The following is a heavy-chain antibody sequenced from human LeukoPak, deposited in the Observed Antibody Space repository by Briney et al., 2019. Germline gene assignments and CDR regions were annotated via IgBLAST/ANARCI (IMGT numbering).Heavy chain of an antibody. V-gene: IGHV4-4*02. D-gene: IGHD3-22*01. J-gene: IGHJ4*02. CDR3: AGLVGRYSSGLYYYYFDY. CDR2: MYLSGTT. Sequence: SATLSLTCTVSGDSINSLDLWSWVRQPPGMGLEWIGEMYLSGTTHSNPSVKSRVTISIDKSKNQFFLNLSSVTAADTAVYYCAGLVGRYSSGLYYYYFDYWGQGTLVTVSS. CDR1: GDSINSLDL.